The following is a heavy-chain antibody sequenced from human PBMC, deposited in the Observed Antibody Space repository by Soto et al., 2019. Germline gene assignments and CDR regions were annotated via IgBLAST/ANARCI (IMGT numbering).Heavy chain of an antibody. CDR3: SADRPDIGVGWWV. CDR1: GSGFISSG. CDR2: IVVASGKT. V-gene: IGHV1-58*02. D-gene: IGHD2-15*01. Sequence: SVKFSCNASGSGFISSGIQWVRPAHGQHLDWIGWIVVASGKTNYAQNFRGRVAITRDTSTATAYIELTGLTSEDTAVYFCSADRPDIGVGWWVWGQGTTVTVSS. J-gene: IGHJ6*02.